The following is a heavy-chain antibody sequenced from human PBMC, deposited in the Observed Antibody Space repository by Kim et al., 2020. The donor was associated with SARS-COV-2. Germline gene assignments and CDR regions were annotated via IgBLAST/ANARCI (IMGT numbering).Heavy chain of an antibody. CDR1: VGSISSYY. CDR2: IFYDGST. Sequence: SETLSLTCTVSVGSISSYYWSWIRQPPGKGLQWIGYIFYDGSTNYNPSLKSRVTISIDTSKNQFSLKLSSVTAADTAVYYCARGEAGYYGSGRNFGMDVWGQGTTGTVSS. V-gene: IGHV4-59*08. D-gene: IGHD3-10*01. CDR3: ARGEAGYYGSGRNFGMDV. J-gene: IGHJ6*02.